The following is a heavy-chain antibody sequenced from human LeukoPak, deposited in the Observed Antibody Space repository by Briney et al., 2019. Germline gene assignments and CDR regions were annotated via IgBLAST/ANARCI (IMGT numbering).Heavy chain of an antibody. CDR2: IFYSGTT. CDR1: GDSISSSSYY. D-gene: IGHD6-19*01. V-gene: IGHV4-39*01. Sequence: PSETLSLTCTVSGDSISSSSYYWGWIRQPPGKGLEWIGTIFYSGTTYYNPSLKSRVTLSVDTSNNQYSLKLSSVTAADTAVYYCATLIAVAVNFDYWGQGTLVTVSS. J-gene: IGHJ4*02. CDR3: ATLIAVAVNFDY.